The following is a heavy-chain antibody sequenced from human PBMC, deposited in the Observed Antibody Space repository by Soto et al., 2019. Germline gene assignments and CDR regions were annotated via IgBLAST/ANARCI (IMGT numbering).Heavy chain of an antibody. CDR2: LTANGNT. CDR3: ARDALGLDV. J-gene: IGHJ6*02. CDR1: GFAVSATY. V-gene: IGHV3-53*01. Sequence: LRLSCVVSGFAVSATYMSWVRQAPGQGLEWVSVLTANGNTIYADAVKGRFTVSRDISKNTVYLQLNSVTVEDAGLYYCARDALGLDVWGQGTTVTVSS.